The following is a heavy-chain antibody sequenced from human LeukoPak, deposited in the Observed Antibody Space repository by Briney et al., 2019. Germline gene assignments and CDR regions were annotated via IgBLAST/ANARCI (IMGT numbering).Heavy chain of an antibody. D-gene: IGHD2-15*01. CDR3: AREELPGYCSGGSCYGFDP. CDR2: TYYRSKWYN. V-gene: IGHV6-1*01. Sequence: SQTLSLTCAISGDSVSSNSAAWNWIRQSPSRGLEWLGRTYYRSKWYNDYAVSVKSRITINPDTSKNQFSLQLNSVTPEDTAVYYCAREELPGYCSGGSCYGFDPWGQGTLVTVSS. CDR1: GDSVSSNSAA. J-gene: IGHJ5*02.